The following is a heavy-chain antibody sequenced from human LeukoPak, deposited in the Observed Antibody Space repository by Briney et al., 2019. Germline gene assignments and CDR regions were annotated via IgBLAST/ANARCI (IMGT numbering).Heavy chain of an antibody. D-gene: IGHD3-3*01. Sequence: NPGGSLRLSCAASGFTFSSYSMNWVRQAPGKGLEWVSSISSSSSYIYYADSVKGRFTISRDNAKNSLYLQMNSLRAEDTAVYYCAKFPFWSGYYSHYFDYWGQGTLVTVSS. CDR1: GFTFSSYS. J-gene: IGHJ4*02. CDR2: ISSSSSYI. CDR3: AKFPFWSGYYSHYFDY. V-gene: IGHV3-21*01.